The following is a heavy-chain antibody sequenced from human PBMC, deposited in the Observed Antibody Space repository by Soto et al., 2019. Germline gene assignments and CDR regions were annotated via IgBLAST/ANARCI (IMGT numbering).Heavy chain of an antibody. D-gene: IGHD3-9*01. V-gene: IGHV3-48*02. Sequence: EVQLVESGGGLVQPGGSLRLSCAASGFTFSSYSMNWVRQAPGKGLEWVSYISSSSSTIYYADSVKGRFTISRDNAKNSLYLQMNSLRDEDTAVYYCARDRIYDILYLDSPYYFDYWGQGTLVTVSS. CDR2: ISSSSSTI. J-gene: IGHJ4*02. CDR3: ARDRIYDILYLDSPYYFDY. CDR1: GFTFSSYS.